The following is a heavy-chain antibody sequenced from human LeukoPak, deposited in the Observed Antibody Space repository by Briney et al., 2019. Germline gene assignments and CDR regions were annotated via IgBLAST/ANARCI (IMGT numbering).Heavy chain of an antibody. D-gene: IGHD1-14*01. CDR1: GFTFSSYA. J-gene: IGHJ3*02. CDR2: ISGSGGST. CDR3: AKDRPPTLITAELQGAFDI. V-gene: IGHV3-23*01. Sequence: GGSLRLSCAASGFTFSSYAMSWVRQAPGKGLEWVSAISGSGGSTYYADSVKGRFTISRDNSKNTLYLQMNSLRAEDTAVYYCAKDRPPTLITAELQGAFDIWGQGTMVTVSS.